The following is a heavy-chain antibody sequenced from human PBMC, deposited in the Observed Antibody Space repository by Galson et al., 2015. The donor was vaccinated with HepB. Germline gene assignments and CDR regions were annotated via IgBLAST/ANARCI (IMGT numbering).Heavy chain of an antibody. J-gene: IGHJ6*03. D-gene: IGHD2-2*01. CDR1: GYSFTSYW. V-gene: IGHV5-51*01. CDR3: ARQGCSSTSCYYYYYYMDV. Sequence: QSGAEVKKPGESLKISCKGSGYSFTSYWIGWVRQMPGKGLEWMGIIYPGGSDTRYSPSFQGQVTISADKSISTAYLQWSSLKASDTAMYYCARQGCSSTSCYYYYYYMDVWGKGTTVTVSS. CDR2: IYPGGSDT.